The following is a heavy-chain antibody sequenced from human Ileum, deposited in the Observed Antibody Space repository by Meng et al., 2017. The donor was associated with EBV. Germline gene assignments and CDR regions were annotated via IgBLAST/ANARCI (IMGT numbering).Heavy chain of an antibody. CDR3: ARDGGFSVGATKYDY. CDR2: INPGSGNT. Sequence: VQFVTSGAEVKMPGASIKLPVKASGYPFTGYAIHWVRQAPGQRLEWMGWINPGSGNTKYSQKFQGRVTITRDTSATTVYMDLSSLRSEDTAVFYCARDGGFSVGATKYDYWGQGALVTVSS. J-gene: IGHJ4*02. V-gene: IGHV1-3*01. CDR1: GYPFTGYA. D-gene: IGHD1-26*01.